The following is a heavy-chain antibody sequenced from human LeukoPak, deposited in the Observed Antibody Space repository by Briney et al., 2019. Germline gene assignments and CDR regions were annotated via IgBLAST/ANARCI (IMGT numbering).Heavy chain of an antibody. CDR3: ARADITGTIDY. Sequence: SSETLSLTCTVSGYSISSGYYWGWIRQPPGKGLEWMGSIYHSGSTYYNPSLKSRVTISVDTSKNQFSLKLSSVTAADTAVYYCARADITGTIDYWGQGTLVTVSS. V-gene: IGHV4-38-2*02. CDR1: GYSISSGYY. CDR2: IYHSGST. J-gene: IGHJ4*02. D-gene: IGHD1-7*01.